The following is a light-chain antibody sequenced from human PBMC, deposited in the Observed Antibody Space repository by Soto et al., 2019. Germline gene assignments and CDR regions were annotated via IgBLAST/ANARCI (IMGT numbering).Light chain of an antibody. V-gene: IGKV1D-12*01. J-gene: IGKJ3*01. CDR3: QQGNSFPFT. CDR2: AAS. Sequence: DIQPAQSPCSVSASVGDGDSITCRASQGISNWLAWYQQKPGRAPKLLIYAASSLQSGVSSRFSGSGSGTDFTLTISSLQPEDFATYYCQQGNSFPFTFGPGTKVDIK. CDR1: QGISNW.